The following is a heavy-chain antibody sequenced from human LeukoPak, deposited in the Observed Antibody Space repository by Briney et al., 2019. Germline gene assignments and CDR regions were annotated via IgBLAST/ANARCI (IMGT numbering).Heavy chain of an antibody. CDR2: IYYSGST. J-gene: IGHJ3*02. D-gene: IGHD6-13*01. CDR1: GGSISSSSYY. Sequence: SETLSLTCTVSGGSISSSSYYWGWIRQPPGKGLEWIGSIYYSGSTNYNPSLKSRVTISVDTSKNQFSLKLSSVTAADTAVYYCARDGGSSWGDIWGQGTMVTVSS. CDR3: ARDGGSSWGDI. V-gene: IGHV4-39*07.